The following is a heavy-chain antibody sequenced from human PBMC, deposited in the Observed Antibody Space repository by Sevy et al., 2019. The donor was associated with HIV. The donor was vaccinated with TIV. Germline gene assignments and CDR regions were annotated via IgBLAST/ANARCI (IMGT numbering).Heavy chain of an antibody. CDR2: INAGNGNT. V-gene: IGHV1-3*01. J-gene: IGHJ4*02. D-gene: IGHD3-22*01. CDR3: AADGDSSGYLYYFDY. CDR1: GYTFTNYV. Sequence: ASVKVSSKASGYTFTNYVMHWVRQAPGQRPEWMGWINAGNGNTKCSQKFQGRVTITMDTSVSTAYMELSSLRSEDTAVYYCAADGDSSGYLYYFDYWGQGTLVTVSS.